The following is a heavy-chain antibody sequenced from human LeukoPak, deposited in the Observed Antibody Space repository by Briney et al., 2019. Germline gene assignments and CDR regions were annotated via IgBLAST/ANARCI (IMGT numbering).Heavy chain of an antibody. CDR2: ISSSGSTI. J-gene: IGHJ4*02. Sequence: GGSLRLSCAASGFTFSSYEMNWARQAPGKGLEWVSYISSSGSTIYYADSVKGRFTISRDNAKNSLYLQMNSLRAEDTAVYYCARGGTAAAAYYFDYWGQGTLVTVSS. CDR1: GFTFSSYE. D-gene: IGHD6-13*01. CDR3: ARGGTAAAAYYFDY. V-gene: IGHV3-48*03.